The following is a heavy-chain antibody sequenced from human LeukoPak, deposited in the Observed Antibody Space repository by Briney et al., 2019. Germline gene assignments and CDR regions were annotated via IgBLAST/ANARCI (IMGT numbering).Heavy chain of an antibody. J-gene: IGHJ4*02. CDR3: ARNPAKVFPAVY. CDR2: ISYDGSND. V-gene: IGHV3-30*07. D-gene: IGHD2-2*01. Sequence: GRSLRLSCAASGFTFSSYTMHWVRQAPGKGLEWVAVISYDGSNDYYADSVKGRLTISRDNAKNSLSLQMNNLRAEDTAVYYCARNPAKVFPAVYWGQGTLVTVSS. CDR1: GFTFSSYT.